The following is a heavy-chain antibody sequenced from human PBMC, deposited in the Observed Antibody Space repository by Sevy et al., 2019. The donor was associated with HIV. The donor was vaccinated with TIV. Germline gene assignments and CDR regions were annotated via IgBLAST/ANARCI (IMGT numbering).Heavy chain of an antibody. CDR1: GFTFSSYG. Sequence: GGSLRLSCAASGFTFSSYGMHGVRQAPGKGLEGVAVIWYEGIKRCHADSVKGRFPISRDNSKNRLYLQMNSLRAEDTAVYYCARDNLLPIMVSMVRGALSYYFDYWGQGTLVTVSS. D-gene: IGHD3-10*01. CDR3: ARDNLLPIMVSMVRGALSYYFDY. CDR2: IWYEGIKR. V-gene: IGHV3-33*01. J-gene: IGHJ4*02.